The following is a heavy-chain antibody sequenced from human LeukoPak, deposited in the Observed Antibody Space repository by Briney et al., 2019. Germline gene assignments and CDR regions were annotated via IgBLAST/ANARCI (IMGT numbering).Heavy chain of an antibody. CDR3: ARTTTYYYDSSGLGYFDY. D-gene: IGHD3-22*01. CDR1: GYTFTSYY. V-gene: IGHV1-3*03. CDR2: INAGNGNT. J-gene: IGHJ4*02. Sequence: ASVKVSCKASGYTFTSYYMHWVRQAPGQRLEWMGWINAGNGNTKYSQEFQGRVTITRDTSASTAYMELSSLRSEDMAVYYCARTTTYYYDSSGLGYFDYWGQGTLVTVSS.